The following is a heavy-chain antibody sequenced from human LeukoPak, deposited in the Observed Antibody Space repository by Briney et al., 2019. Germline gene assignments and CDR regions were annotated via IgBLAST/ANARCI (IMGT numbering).Heavy chain of an antibody. CDR1: GGSISSYY. CDR3: AGSIAAAGYYYYGMDV. J-gene: IGHJ6*02. CDR2: IDYSGST. V-gene: IGHV4-59*08. Sequence: SETLSLTCIVSGGSISSYYWSWIRQPPGKGLEWIGYIDYSGSTNDNPSLKSRVTISVDTSRNQISLKLSSVTAADTAVYYCAGSIAAAGYYYYGMDVWGQGTTVTVSS. D-gene: IGHD6-13*01.